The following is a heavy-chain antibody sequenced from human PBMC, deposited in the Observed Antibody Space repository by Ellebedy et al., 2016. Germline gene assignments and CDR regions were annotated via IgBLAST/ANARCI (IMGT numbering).Heavy chain of an antibody. J-gene: IGHJ6*02. D-gene: IGHD1-7*01. CDR1: GFTFSNAW. CDR3: TTLHGGYNWNYGDYYYGMDV. Sequence: GGSLRLSCAASGFTFSNAWMSWVRQAPGKGLEWVGRIKSKTDGGTTDYAAPVKGRFTISRDDSKNTLYLQMNSLTTEDPAVYYCTTLHGGYNWNYGDYYYGMDVWGQGTTVTVSS. CDR2: IKSKTDGGTT. V-gene: IGHV3-15*01.